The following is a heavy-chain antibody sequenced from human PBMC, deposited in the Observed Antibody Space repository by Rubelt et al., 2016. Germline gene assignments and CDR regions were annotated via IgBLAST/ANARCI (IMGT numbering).Heavy chain of an antibody. CDR1: GFTFSSYW. Sequence: EVQLVGSGGGLVQPGGSLRLSCAASGFTFSSYWMSWVRQAPGKGLEWGANIKQDGSEKYYVDSVKGRFTISRDSAQNKGYLQMSSLRAEDTAVYYCAGRGPRGTYSNGMDHFYYGFDVWGQGTTVTVSS. V-gene: IGHV3-7*01. J-gene: IGHJ6*02. CDR2: IKQDGSEK. D-gene: IGHD1-1*01. CDR3: AGRGPRGTYSNGMDHFYYGFDV.